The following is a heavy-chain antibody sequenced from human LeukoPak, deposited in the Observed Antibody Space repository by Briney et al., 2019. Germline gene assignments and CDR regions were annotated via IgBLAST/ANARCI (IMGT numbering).Heavy chain of an antibody. CDR3: ARDRGTTSSAGYHFDL. Sequence: GGSLRLSCAASGFTFSTYGMHWVRQAPGKGLEWVAIIWYDGSNKYYADSVKGRFSISRDNSKSTLYLQMNSVRAEDTAVYYCARDRGTTSSAGYHFDLWGQGTLVTVSS. V-gene: IGHV3-33*08. J-gene: IGHJ4*02. D-gene: IGHD6-6*01. CDR2: IWYDGSNK. CDR1: GFTFSTYG.